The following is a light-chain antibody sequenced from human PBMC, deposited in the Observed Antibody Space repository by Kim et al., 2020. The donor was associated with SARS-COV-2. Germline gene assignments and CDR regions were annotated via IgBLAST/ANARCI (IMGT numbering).Light chain of an antibody. Sequence: ELTQPPSVSVSPGQTASITCSGDKLGDKYACWYQQKPGQSPVLVIYQDSKRPSGIPERFSGSNSGNTATLTISGTQAMDEADYYCQAWDSSTAIFGTG. CDR1: KLGDKY. CDR2: QDS. CDR3: QAWDSSTAI. J-gene: IGLJ1*01. V-gene: IGLV3-1*01.